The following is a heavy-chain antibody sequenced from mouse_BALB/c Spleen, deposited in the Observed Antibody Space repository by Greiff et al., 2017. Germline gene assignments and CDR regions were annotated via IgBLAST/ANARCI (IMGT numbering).Heavy chain of an antibody. J-gene: IGHJ2*01. V-gene: IGHV5-17*02. CDR3: ARVRSNSFDY. CDR1: GFTFSSFG. Sequence: EVQVVESGGGLVQPGGSRKLSCAASGFTFSSFGMHWVRQAPEKGLEWVAYISSGSSTIYYADTVKGRFTISRDNPKNTLFLQMTSLRSEDTAMYYCARVRSNSFDYWGQGTTLTVSS. CDR2: ISSGSSTI.